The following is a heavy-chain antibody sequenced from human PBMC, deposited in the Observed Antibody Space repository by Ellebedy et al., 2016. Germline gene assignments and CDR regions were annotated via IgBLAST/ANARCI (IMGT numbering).Heavy chain of an antibody. CDR2: IIPILGIA. Sequence: ASVKVSCKASGGTFSSYAISWVRQAPGQGLEWMGRIIPILGIANYAQKFQGRVTITADKSTSTAYMELSSLRSEDTAVYYCASSTAAGTRRAEDYWGQGTLVTVSS. D-gene: IGHD6-13*01. CDR1: GGTFSSYA. CDR3: ASSTAAGTRRAEDY. J-gene: IGHJ4*02. V-gene: IGHV1-69*04.